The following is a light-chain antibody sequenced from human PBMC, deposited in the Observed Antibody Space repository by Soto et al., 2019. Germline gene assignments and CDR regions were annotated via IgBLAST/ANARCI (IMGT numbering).Light chain of an antibody. V-gene: IGKV3-20*01. CDR2: GAS. Sequence: EIVLTQSPGTLSLSPGERATLSCRASQSVSSSYLAWYQQKPGQAPRLLIYGASSRATGIPDRFSGSGSGTDFTITISRLEPEDFAVYYCQQYRDSPLTFGGGTKVEIK. J-gene: IGKJ4*01. CDR1: QSVSSSY. CDR3: QQYRDSPLT.